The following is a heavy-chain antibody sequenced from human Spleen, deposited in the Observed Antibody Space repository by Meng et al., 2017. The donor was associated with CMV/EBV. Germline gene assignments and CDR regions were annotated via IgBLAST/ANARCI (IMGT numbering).Heavy chain of an antibody. CDR1: GYTFSHHY. V-gene: IGHV1-46*01. J-gene: IGHJ3*02. CDR3: LRGGPPTLRFLEWLPLDDAFDI. D-gene: IGHD3-3*01. CDR2: INPSGGTT. Sequence: DSVKVYCKRSGYTFSHHYMHWVRQAPGQGPEWMGIINPSGGTTTYAQKFQGRVTLTSDMSTTTFSMEMSSLRSEDTAVYYCLRGGPPTLRFLEWLPLDDAFDIWGQGTMVTVSS.